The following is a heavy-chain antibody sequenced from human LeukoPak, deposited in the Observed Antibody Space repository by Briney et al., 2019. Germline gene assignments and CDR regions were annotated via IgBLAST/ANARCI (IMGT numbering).Heavy chain of an antibody. CDR1: GVSISSGDYY. Sequence: SQTLSLTCTVSGVSISSGDYYWSWLRQHPGKGLEWIGYIYYSGSTYYNPSLKSRVAISVDTSKNQFSLKLSSVTAADTAVYYCARVRALGYFDYWGQGTLVTVSS. V-gene: IGHV4-31*03. CDR2: IYYSGST. J-gene: IGHJ4*02. CDR3: ARVRALGYFDY.